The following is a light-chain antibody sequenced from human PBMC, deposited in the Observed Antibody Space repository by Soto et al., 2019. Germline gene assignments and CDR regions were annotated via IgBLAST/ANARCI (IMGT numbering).Light chain of an antibody. CDR3: CSYVGSYSYV. J-gene: IGLJ1*01. V-gene: IGLV2-11*01. CDR2: DVS. CDR1: SSDVGGYKS. Sequence: SALTQPRSLSVSPGQPVTVSFIGTSSDVGGYKSVSWYQQYPGKAPKLMIYDVSERPSGVPNRFSGSKSGNTASLTISGLQAEDEADYYCCSYVGSYSYVFGTGTKVTVL.